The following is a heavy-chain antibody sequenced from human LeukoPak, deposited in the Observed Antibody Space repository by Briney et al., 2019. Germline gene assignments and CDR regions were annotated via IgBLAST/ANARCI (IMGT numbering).Heavy chain of an antibody. V-gene: IGHV3-30-3*01. Sequence: GRSLRLSCAASGFTFSSYAMHWVRQAPGKGLEWVAVISYDGSNKYYADSVKGRFTISRDNSKNTLYLQMNSLRAEDTAVYYCARGDFYYGSGSPKNYFDYWGQGTLVTVSS. CDR2: ISYDGSNK. CDR3: ARGDFYYGSGSPKNYFDY. CDR1: GFTFSSYA. J-gene: IGHJ4*02. D-gene: IGHD3-10*01.